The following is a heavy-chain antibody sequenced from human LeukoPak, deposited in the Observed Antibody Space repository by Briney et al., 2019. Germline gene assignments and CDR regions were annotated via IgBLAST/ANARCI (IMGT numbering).Heavy chain of an antibody. CDR1: GDSISSYY. CDR2: IYYSGIT. D-gene: IGHD1-26*01. CDR3: AREGIVRTYDQ. Sequence: SETLSLTCTVSGDSISSYYWYWFRQPPGKALEWIACIYYSGITYYNPSLKSRVTISLDTSKNQFSLRLTSVTAADTAVYYCAREGIVRTYDQWGQGTLVTVSS. V-gene: IGHV4-59*12. J-gene: IGHJ4*02.